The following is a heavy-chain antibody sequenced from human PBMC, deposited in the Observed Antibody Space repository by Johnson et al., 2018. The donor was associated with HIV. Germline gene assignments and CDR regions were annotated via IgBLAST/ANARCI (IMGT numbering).Heavy chain of an antibody. J-gene: IGHJ3*02. V-gene: IGHV3-7*01. CDR1: GYTFSHYW. CDR3: ARDSRISLIVVVSRGGFDI. D-gene: IGHD3-22*01. CDR2: INQDGSET. Sequence: VQLVESGGGLVQPGGSLRLSCVASGYTFSHYWMSWVRQGPGKGLEWVANINQDGSETYYVDSVKGRFTISRDNAKKSLFLQMSSLRAEDTAVYYWARDSRISLIVVVSRGGFDIWGQGTMVTVSS.